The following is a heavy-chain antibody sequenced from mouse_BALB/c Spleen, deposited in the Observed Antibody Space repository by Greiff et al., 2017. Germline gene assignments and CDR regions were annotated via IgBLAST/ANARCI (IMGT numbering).Heavy chain of an antibody. V-gene: IGHV3-2*02. CDR1: GYSITSDYA. Sequence: EVQLQESGPGLVKPSQSLSLTCTVTGYSITSDYAWNWIRQFPGNKLEWMGYISYSGSTSYNPSLKSRISITRDTSKNQFFLQLNSVTTEDTATYYCARGYYAMDYWGQGTSVTVSS. J-gene: IGHJ4*01. CDR2: ISYSGST. CDR3: ARGYYAMDY.